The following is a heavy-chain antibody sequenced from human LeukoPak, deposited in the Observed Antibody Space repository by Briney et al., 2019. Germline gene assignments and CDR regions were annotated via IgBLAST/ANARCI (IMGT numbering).Heavy chain of an antibody. Sequence: GGSLRLSCAASGFTVSSNYMSWVRQAPGKGLEWVSVIYSGVSTYYADYVKGRFPISRDNSKNPLYLQMNSLRAEDKAVYYCARIIAAAGTVEYFLHWGQGTLVTVSS. D-gene: IGHD6-13*01. J-gene: IGHJ1*01. CDR1: GFTVSSNY. CDR2: IYSGVST. V-gene: IGHV3-66*02. CDR3: ARIIAAAGTVEYFLH.